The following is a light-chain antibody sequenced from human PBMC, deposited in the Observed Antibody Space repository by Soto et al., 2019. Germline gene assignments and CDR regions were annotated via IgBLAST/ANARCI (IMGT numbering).Light chain of an antibody. CDR1: SSDVGGYNF. J-gene: IGLJ1*01. Sequence: QSALTQPRSVSGSPGQSVTISCTGTSSDVGGYNFVSWYQQHPGKAHKLMIYDVNKRPSGVPGRFSGSQSVNTASLTISGLQAEDDADYYCCSYAGTYTNYVFGTGTKLTVL. V-gene: IGLV2-11*01. CDR3: CSYAGTYTNYV. CDR2: DVN.